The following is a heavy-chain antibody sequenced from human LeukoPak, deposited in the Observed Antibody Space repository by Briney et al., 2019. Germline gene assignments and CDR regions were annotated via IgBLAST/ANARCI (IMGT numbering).Heavy chain of an antibody. J-gene: IGHJ1*01. CDR1: GYTFTSYY. CDR2: INPSGGST. CDR3: ARGLVSYGFSEYFQH. V-gene: IGHV1-46*01. D-gene: IGHD5-18*01. Sequence: ASVKVSCKASGYTFTSYYMHWVRQAPGQGLEWMGIINPSGGSTSYAQKFQGRVTMTRDTSTSTVYMELSSLRSEDTAVYYCARGLVSYGFSEYFQHWGQGTLVTVSS.